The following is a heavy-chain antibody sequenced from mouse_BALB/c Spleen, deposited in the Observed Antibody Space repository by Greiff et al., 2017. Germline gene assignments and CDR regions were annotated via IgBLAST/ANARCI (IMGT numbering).Heavy chain of an antibody. CDR3: ASGGYDGYSAWFAY. V-gene: IGHV1S135*01. Sequence: EVQLQQSGPELVKPGASVKVSCKASGYAFTSYNMYWVKQSHGKSLEWIGYIDPYNGGTSYNQKFKGKATLTVDKSSSTAYMHLNSLTSEDSAVYYCASGGYDGYSAWFAYWGQGTLVTVSA. D-gene: IGHD2-3*01. CDR2: IDPYNGGT. J-gene: IGHJ3*01. CDR1: GYAFTSYN.